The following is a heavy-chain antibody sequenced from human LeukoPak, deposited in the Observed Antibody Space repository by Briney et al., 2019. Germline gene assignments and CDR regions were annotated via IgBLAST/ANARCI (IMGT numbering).Heavy chain of an antibody. V-gene: IGHV3-64*01. D-gene: IGHD1-26*01. CDR3: ARDGRGSYPIYYFDY. CDR1: GFTFSSYW. Sequence: GGSLRLSCAASGFTFSSYWMHWVRQAPGKGLEYVSAISSNGGSTYYANSVKGRFTISRDNSKNTLYLQMGSLRAEDMAVYYCARDGRGSYPIYYFDYWGQGTLVTVSS. J-gene: IGHJ4*02. CDR2: ISSNGGST.